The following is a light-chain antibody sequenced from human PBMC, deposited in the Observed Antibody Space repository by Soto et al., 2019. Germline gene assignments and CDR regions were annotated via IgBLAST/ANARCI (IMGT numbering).Light chain of an antibody. CDR2: KAS. CDR1: QTISSW. CDR3: QQTSAAPFA. V-gene: IGKV1-5*03. Sequence: DNHMTRSPAQLPGSVGDRVTSACRASQTISSWLAWYQQKPGKAPKLLIYKASTLKSGVPSRFSGSGSRTDFSLTINSLQPEDFATYCCQQTSAAPFAFGPGTKVDIK. J-gene: IGKJ3*01.